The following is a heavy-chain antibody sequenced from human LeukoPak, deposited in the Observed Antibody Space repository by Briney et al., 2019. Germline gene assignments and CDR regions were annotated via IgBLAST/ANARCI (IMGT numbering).Heavy chain of an antibody. Sequence: SETLSLTCTVSGGSVSSGSYYWSWIRQPPGKGLEWIGYIYYSGSTNYNPSLKSRVTISVDTSKNQFSPKLSSVTAADTAVYYCARVGYCSGGSCTRVDYWGQGTLVTVSS. J-gene: IGHJ4*02. CDR2: IYYSGST. V-gene: IGHV4-61*01. CDR3: ARVGYCSGGSCTRVDY. CDR1: GGSVSSGSYY. D-gene: IGHD2-15*01.